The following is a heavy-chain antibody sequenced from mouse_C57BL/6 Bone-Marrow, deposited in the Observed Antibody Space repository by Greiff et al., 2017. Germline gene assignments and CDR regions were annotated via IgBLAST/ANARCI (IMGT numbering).Heavy chain of an antibody. V-gene: IGHV1-81*01. CDR2: IYPRSGNT. Sequence: VKLVESGAELARPGASVKLSCKASGYTFTSYGISWVKQRTGQGLEWIGEIYPRSGNTYYNEKFKGKATLTADKSSSTAYMELRSLTSEDSAVYFCARDERGGFAYGGQGTLVTVAA. CDR1: GYTFTSYG. J-gene: IGHJ3*01. CDR3: ARDERGGFAY.